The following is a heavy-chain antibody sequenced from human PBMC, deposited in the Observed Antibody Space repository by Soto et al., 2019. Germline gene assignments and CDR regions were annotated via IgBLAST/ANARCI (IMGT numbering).Heavy chain of an antibody. D-gene: IGHD5-18*01. CDR2: TSISGNII. J-gene: IGHJ4*02. V-gene: IGHV3-11*01. CDR1: GFTFSDYY. CDR3: ARPQPSGYIYGFPY. Sequence: GSLRLSCAASGFTFSDYYMFWFRQAPRKGLEWVSYTSISGNIIYHADSVKGRFTISRDNAQNSLFLQMNSLRAEDTAVYYCARPQPSGYIYGFPYWGQGTMVTVSS.